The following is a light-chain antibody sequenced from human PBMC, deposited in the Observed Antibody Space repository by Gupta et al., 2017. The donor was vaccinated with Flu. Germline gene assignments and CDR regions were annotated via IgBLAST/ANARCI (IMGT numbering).Light chain of an antibody. J-gene: IGLJ3*02. CDR3: VLYVGSGIAV. Sequence: QTVVTQEPSFSVSPGGTVTLTCGLTSGSVSTSYYPSWYQQTPGQAPLTLIYNTNTRSSGVPDRFSGSILGNKAALTITGAQADDEADYYCVLYVGSGIAVFGGGTKLTVL. CDR1: SGSVSTSYY. CDR2: NTN. V-gene: IGLV8-61*01.